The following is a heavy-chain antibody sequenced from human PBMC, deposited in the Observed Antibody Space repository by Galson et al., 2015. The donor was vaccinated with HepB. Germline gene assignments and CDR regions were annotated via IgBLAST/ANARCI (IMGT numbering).Heavy chain of an antibody. V-gene: IGHV1-46*01. CDR1: GYTLTSYY. Sequence: SVKVSCKASGYTLTSYYTHWVRQAPGQGLEWMGMVHPSGETISNSQKFQGRVTMTRDTPTSTVYMELSSLRSEDTAVYYCATGYCSGGSCYSVGMDDWGQGTAVTVSS. J-gene: IGHJ6*02. D-gene: IGHD2-15*01. CDR2: VHPSGETI. CDR3: ATGYCSGGSCYSVGMDD.